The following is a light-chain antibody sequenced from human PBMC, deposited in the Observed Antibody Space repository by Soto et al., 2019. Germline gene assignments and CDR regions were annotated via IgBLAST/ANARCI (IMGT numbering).Light chain of an antibody. CDR2: SNA. Sequence: QLVLTQPPSVTGAPGQRVTICCSGSNSSIGAGHHVNWYQQFPGSAPKLLIYSNAARPSGVPDRFSGSKSGTSASLAITGLQAEDEADYYCQSFDSHVLGLLFGVGTQLTVL. V-gene: IGLV1-40*01. CDR3: QSFDSHVLGLL. J-gene: IGLJ2*01. CDR1: NSSIGAGHH.